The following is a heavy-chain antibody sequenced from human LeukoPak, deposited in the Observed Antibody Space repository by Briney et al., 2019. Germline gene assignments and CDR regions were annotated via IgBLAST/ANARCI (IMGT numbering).Heavy chain of an antibody. D-gene: IGHD4-17*01. CDR3: ARRRYGDYFDY. V-gene: IGHV4-59*01. CDR2: INHIGST. Sequence: PSETLSLTCTVSGGSIISYYWSWIRQPPGKGLEWIGYINHIGSTNYNSSLMSRVTISVDTSKSQFSLKLTSVAAADTAVYYCARRRYGDYFDYWGQGTLVTVSS. J-gene: IGHJ4*02. CDR1: GGSIISYY.